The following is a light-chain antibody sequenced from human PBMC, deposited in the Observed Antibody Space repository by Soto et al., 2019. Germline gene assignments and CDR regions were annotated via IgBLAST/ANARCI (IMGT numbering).Light chain of an antibody. Sequence: DIQMTQSPSTLSASVGDRVTISCRASQSISSWLAWYQQKPGKAPKVLIYKASSLESGVPSRFSGSGSGTEFTLTISSLQPDDFATYYCQHYISNPWTFGRGTKVEVK. CDR2: KAS. CDR3: QHYISNPWT. CDR1: QSISSW. J-gene: IGKJ1*01. V-gene: IGKV1-5*03.